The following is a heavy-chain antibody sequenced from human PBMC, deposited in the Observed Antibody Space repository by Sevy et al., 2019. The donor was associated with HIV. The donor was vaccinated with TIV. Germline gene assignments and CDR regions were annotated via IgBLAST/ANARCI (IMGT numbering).Heavy chain of an antibody. V-gene: IGHV1-24*01. Sequence: ASVKVSCKVSGHTLTEISMHWVRQTPGRGLEWMGRFDPEDGETIYAQKFQGRITMTEDTSTDTAYLELSSLRSEDTAVYYCARTYKTSRRFSDYYYYYGMDVWGQGTTVTVSS. J-gene: IGHJ6*02. CDR3: ARTYKTSRRFSDYYYYYGMDV. CDR2: FDPEDGET. CDR1: GHTLTEIS. D-gene: IGHD1-20*01.